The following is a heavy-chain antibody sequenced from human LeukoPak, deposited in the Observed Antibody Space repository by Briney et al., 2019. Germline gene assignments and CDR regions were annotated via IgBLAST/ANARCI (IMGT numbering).Heavy chain of an antibody. CDR2: IYYSGST. D-gene: IGHD3-22*01. J-gene: IGHJ4*02. V-gene: IGHV4-59*01. CDR1: GGSIRSYY. CDR3: ARGNTDYYDGSGYYTY. Sequence: PSETLSLTCTVSGGSIRSYYWSWIRQPPGKGLEWIGYIYYSGSTNYNPSLKSRVTISVDTSKNQFSLKLSSVTAADTAVYYCARGNTDYYDGSGYYTYWGQGTLVTVSS.